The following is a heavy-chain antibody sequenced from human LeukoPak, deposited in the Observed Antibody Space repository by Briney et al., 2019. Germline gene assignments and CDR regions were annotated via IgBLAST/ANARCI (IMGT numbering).Heavy chain of an antibody. J-gene: IGHJ4*02. V-gene: IGHV3-21*01. CDR3: ARDQSIAVAGAIGY. CDR1: GFTFSSYS. CDR2: ISSSSSYI. D-gene: IGHD6-19*01. Sequence: PGGSLRLSCAASGFTFSSYSMNWVRQAPGKGLEWVSSISSSSSYIYYADSVKGRLTISRDNAKNSLYLQMNSLRAEDTAVYYCARDQSIAVAGAIGYWGQGTLVTVSS.